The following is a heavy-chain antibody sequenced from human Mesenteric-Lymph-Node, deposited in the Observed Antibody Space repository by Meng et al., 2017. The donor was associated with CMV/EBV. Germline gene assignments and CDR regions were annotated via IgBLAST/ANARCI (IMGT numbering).Heavy chain of an antibody. CDR1: GFNFDDYG. CDR3: VRKSNGYSHGHSDN. J-gene: IGHJ4*02. CDR2: INWNGVNP. D-gene: IGHD5-12*01. V-gene: IGHV3-20*04. Sequence: GESLKISCEASGFNFDDYGMSWVRQGPGKGLEWVSGINWNGVNPRYAGSVKGRFTISRDNAKNSLYLEMNTLRVEDTALYYCVRKSNGYSHGHSDNWGQGTLVTVSS.